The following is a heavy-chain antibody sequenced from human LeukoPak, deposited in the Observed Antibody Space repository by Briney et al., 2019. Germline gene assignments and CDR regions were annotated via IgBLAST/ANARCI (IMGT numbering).Heavy chain of an antibody. D-gene: IGHD2-2*01. CDR1: GGSISSGGYS. V-gene: IGHV4-30-2*01. Sequence: SQTLSLTRAVSGGSISSGGYSWSWIRQPPGKGLEWIGYIYHSGSTYYNPSLKSRVTISVDRSKNQFSLKLSSVTAADTAVYYCARADLSFIDYWGQGTLVTGSS. CDR2: IYHSGST. J-gene: IGHJ4*02. CDR3: ARADLSFIDY.